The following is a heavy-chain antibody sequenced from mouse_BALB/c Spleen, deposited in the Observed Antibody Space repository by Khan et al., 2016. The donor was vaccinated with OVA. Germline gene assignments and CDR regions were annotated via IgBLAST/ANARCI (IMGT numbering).Heavy chain of an antibody. Sequence: EVQLQESGPSLVKPSQTLTLTCSVTGDSITTGYWNWIRKFPGNNLEYMGYIIYSGYTYYYPSLKSRISILRHTSTNHYSLLLNSVTAEDTATYYCARSTYRYAFAYWGQGTLVTVSA. CDR2: IIYSGYT. V-gene: IGHV3-8*02. CDR3: ARSTYRYAFAY. CDR1: GDSITTGY. D-gene: IGHD2-14*01. J-gene: IGHJ3*01.